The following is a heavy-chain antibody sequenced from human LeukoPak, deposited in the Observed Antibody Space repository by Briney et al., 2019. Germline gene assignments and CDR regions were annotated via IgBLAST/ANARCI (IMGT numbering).Heavy chain of an antibody. Sequence: PSETLSLTCTVSGGSISSGDKYWSWIRQPPGKGLEWIGNVYYSGTTSYNPSLKSRLTISLDTSKNQFSLKLTSVTAADTAVYYCARDWLLVSWGQGTLVTVSS. CDR3: ARDWLLVS. D-gene: IGHD2-8*02. CDR1: GGSISSGDKY. V-gene: IGHV4-30-4*08. CDR2: VYYSGTT. J-gene: IGHJ5*02.